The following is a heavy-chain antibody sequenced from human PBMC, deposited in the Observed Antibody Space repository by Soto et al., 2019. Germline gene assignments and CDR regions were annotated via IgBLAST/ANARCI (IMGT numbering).Heavy chain of an antibody. D-gene: IGHD1-26*01. Sequence: QVQLVQSGAEVKKPGASVKVSCKASGYTFTGYYMHWVRQAPGQGLEWMGWINPNSGGTNYAQKFQGRVTMTRDTSISTAYMERSRLRSDDTAVYYCGAQKGGSSLKNWFDPWGQGTLVTVSS. CDR2: INPNSGGT. CDR3: GAQKGGSSLKNWFDP. V-gene: IGHV1-2*02. J-gene: IGHJ5*02. CDR1: GYTFTGYY.